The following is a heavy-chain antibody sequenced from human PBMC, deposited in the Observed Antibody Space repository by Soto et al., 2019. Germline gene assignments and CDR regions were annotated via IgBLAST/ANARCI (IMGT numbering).Heavy chain of an antibody. J-gene: IGHJ4*02. CDR1: GFTFSDYY. D-gene: IGHD5-12*01. V-gene: IGHV3-11*06. Sequence: PGGSLRVSCAASGFTFSDYYMSWIRQAPGKGLEWVSYISSRSSYTNYADSVKGRFTITRDNAKSSLYLQMSGLRAEDTAMYYCARTGGDSGYNEYFFDYWGQGTLVTVSS. CDR3: ARTGGDSGYNEYFFDY. CDR2: ISSRSSYT.